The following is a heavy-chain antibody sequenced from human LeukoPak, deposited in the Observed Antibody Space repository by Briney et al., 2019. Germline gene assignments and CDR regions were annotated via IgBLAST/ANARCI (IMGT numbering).Heavy chain of an antibody. CDR3: AESSGGEYYFDY. Sequence: SVKVSCKASGGTFSSYAISWVRQAPGQELEGMGRIIPIFGTANYAQKFQGRVTITTDESTSTAYMELSSLRSEDTAVYYCAESSGGEYYFDYWGQGTLVTVSS. J-gene: IGHJ4*02. V-gene: IGHV1-69*05. CDR1: GGTFSSYA. CDR2: IIPIFGTA. D-gene: IGHD1-14*01.